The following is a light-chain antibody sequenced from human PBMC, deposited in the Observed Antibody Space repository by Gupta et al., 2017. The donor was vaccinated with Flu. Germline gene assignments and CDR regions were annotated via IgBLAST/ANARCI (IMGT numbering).Light chain of an antibody. Sequence: IVLTQSPATLSLSPGDRATLSCRASQSVSNFLAWYQQKPGQAPRLLIYDASNRATDIPARFSGSGSGTDFTLTSSSREPEDFAVYYWQQRSNLITFGQGTRLEIK. CDR3: QQRSNLIT. J-gene: IGKJ5*01. CDR1: QSVSNF. CDR2: DAS. V-gene: IGKV3-11*01.